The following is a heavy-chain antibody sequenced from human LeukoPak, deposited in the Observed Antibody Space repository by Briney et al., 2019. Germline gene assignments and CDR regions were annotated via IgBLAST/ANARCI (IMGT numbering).Heavy chain of an antibody. CDR1: GFPFSSYG. V-gene: IGHV3-74*01. CDR2: INSDGSTT. Sequence: GGALGLSCAASGFPFSSYGMHGGRQGPGKGLVWVSRINSDGSTTNYADSVKGRFTISRDNAKNTLYLQMNTLRAEDTAVYYCVRVDGGYWGQGTLVTVSS. D-gene: IGHD3-16*01. J-gene: IGHJ4*02. CDR3: VRVDGGY.